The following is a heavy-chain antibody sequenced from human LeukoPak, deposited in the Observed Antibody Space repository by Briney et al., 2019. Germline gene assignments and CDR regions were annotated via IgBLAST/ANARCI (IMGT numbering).Heavy chain of an antibody. D-gene: IGHD3-10*01. J-gene: IGHJ4*02. CDR2: ISSSSSTI. V-gene: IGHV3-48*04. CDR3: AREYYYGSGTYYNEEYYFDY. Sequence: SGGSLRLSCAASGFTFSSYSMNWVRQAPGKGLEWVSYISSSSSTIYYADSVKGRFTISRDNAKNSLYLQMNSLRAEDTAVYYCAREYYYGSGTYYNEEYYFDYWGQGTLVTVSS. CDR1: GFTFSSYS.